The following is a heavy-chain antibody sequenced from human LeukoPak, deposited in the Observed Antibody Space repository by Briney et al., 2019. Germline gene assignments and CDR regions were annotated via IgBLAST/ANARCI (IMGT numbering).Heavy chain of an antibody. CDR1: GGSISSYY. V-gene: IGHV4-59*01. D-gene: IGHD5-12*01. Sequence: SETLSLTCTVSGGSISSYYWSWIRQPPGKGLEWIGYIYYSGSTSYNPSLKSRVTISVDTSKNQFSLKLSSVTAADTAVYYCARVKRGSPAFDIWGQGTMVTVSS. J-gene: IGHJ3*02. CDR2: IYYSGST. CDR3: ARVKRGSPAFDI.